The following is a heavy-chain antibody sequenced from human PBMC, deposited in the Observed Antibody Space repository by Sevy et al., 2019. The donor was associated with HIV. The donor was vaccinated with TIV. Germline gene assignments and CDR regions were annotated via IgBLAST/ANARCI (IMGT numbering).Heavy chain of an antibody. V-gene: IGHV3-66*01. CDR3: ARAPPGYCSGDDCYGIGS. Sequence: GGSLRLSCAASGFSVSSNYMTWVRQAPGKGLEWVSVIHGGDSTYYADSVKGRFTISRDNSKNTLYLQMNSLRAEDTAVYYCARAPPGYCSGDDCYGIGSWGQGTLVTVSS. CDR2: IHGGDST. J-gene: IGHJ4*02. D-gene: IGHD2-15*01. CDR1: GFSVSSNY.